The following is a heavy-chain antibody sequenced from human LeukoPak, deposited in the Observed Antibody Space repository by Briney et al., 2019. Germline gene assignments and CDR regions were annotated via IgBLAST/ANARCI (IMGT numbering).Heavy chain of an antibody. CDR1: GFTFSIYA. V-gene: IGHV3-30*04. CDR3: ARRWSFDY. CDR2: ISYDENDK. J-gene: IGHJ2*01. D-gene: IGHD3-9*01. Sequence: PGRSLRLSCAASGFTFSIYAMHWVRQAPGKGLEWVAVISYDENDKYYADSVKGRFTISRDNSKNTLYLQMNSLRAEDTAVYYCARRWSFDYWGRGTLVTVSS.